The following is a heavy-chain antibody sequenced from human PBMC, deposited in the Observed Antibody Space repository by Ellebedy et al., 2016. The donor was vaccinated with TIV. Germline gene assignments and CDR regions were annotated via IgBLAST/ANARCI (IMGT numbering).Heavy chain of an antibody. J-gene: IGHJ3*01. CDR1: GFTFSIYN. CDR2: ISTTSNYI. D-gene: IGHD1-26*01. V-gene: IGHV3-21*01. CDR3: ARDSGPSGSPNAFDV. Sequence: GGSLRLSCAASGFTFSIYNMNWVRQAPGKGLEWVSSISTTSNYIYDADSVRGRFTISRDNAKSSLILQMNSLRAEDTAVYYCARDSGPSGSPNAFDVWGQGTLVTVSS.